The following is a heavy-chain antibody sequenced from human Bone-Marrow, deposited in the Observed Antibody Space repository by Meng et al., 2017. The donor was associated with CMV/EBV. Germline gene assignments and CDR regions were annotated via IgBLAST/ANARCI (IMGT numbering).Heavy chain of an antibody. CDR1: GYTFTSYA. CDR3: ARGSLEADEDPG. D-gene: IGHD6-13*01. J-gene: IGHJ4*02. V-gene: IGHV7-4-1*02. CDR2: INTITGDP. Sequence: QVQLVQPGSELKQPGASVKVSCSPSGYTFTSYAMNWVRQAPGQGLEWMGWINTITGDPTYAQGFTGRFVFSLDTSVSTAYLQISSLKTDDTAVYYCARGSLEADEDPGCGRGTLVTVSS.